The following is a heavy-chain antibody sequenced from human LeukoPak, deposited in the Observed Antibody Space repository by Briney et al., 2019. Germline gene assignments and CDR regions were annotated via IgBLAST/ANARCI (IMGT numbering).Heavy chain of an antibody. V-gene: IGHV4-39*07. CDR2: FHYNGDT. Sequence: SETLSLTCTVSGDSISSTRYYWGWIRQPPGKGLEWIGSFHYNGDTYYNPSLTSRVTISVDTSKNQFSLKLSSVTAADTAVYYGARLAPSMMVPRLFDYWGQGTLVTVSS. CDR1: GDSISSTRYY. D-gene: IGHD3-10*01. J-gene: IGHJ4*01. CDR3: ARLAPSMMVPRLFDY.